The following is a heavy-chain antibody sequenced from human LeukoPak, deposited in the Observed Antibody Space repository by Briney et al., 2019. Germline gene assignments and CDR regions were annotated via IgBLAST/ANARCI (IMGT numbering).Heavy chain of an antibody. J-gene: IGHJ4*02. CDR1: GGSISSYY. CDR2: IYYSGST. D-gene: IGHD1-26*01. V-gene: IGHV4-59*01. Sequence: PSETLSLTCTVSGGSISSYYWSWIRQPPGKGLEWIGYIYYSGSTNYNPSLKSRLTISVDTSKNQFSLKLSSVTAADTAVYYCTRGGGATKFNYWGQGTLVTVSS. CDR3: TRGGGATKFNY.